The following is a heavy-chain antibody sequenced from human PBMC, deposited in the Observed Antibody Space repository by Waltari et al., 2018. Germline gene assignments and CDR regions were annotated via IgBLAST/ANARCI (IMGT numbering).Heavy chain of an antibody. Sequence: QVQLVESGGGVVQPGGSLRLSCAASGFPFSSYGLHWVRHGPGKGLEWVAFIRYDGSNKYYADSVKGRFTISRDNSKNTLYLQMNSLRAEDTAVYYCAKDGGVVPALRLGYFQHWGQGTLVTVSS. V-gene: IGHV3-30*02. CDR1: GFPFSSYG. CDR3: AKDGGVVPALRLGYFQH. CDR2: IRYDGSNK. J-gene: IGHJ1*01. D-gene: IGHD2-2*01.